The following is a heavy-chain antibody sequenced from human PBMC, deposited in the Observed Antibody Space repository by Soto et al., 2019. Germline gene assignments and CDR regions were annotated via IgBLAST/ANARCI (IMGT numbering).Heavy chain of an antibody. CDR3: AADQNYYDSSGYYLGDY. J-gene: IGHJ4*02. CDR1: GCSFSSGSSY. D-gene: IGHD3-22*01. Sequence: SETLSLSCTVSGCSFSSGSSYRSWLRQPPGLVLEWCGCIYYSGSTNFTPSLKSRVTIPSEMSTSTAYMERSSLRSEDTAVYYCAADQNYYDSSGYYLGDYWGQGTQVTVSS. CDR2: IYYSGST. V-gene: IGHV4-61*01.